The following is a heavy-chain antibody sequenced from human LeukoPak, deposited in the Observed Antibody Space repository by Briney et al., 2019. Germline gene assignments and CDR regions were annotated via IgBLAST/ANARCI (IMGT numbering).Heavy chain of an antibody. Sequence: GASVKVSCKASGYTFTGYYMHWVRQAPGQGLEWMGWINPNSGGTNYAQKFQGRVTMTRDTSISTAYMELSKLRSDDTAVYYCARQIPYGSGSYYRGKWFDPWGQGTLVTVSS. J-gene: IGHJ5*02. CDR1: GYTFTGYY. CDR3: ARQIPYGSGSYYRGKWFDP. D-gene: IGHD3-10*01. V-gene: IGHV1-2*02. CDR2: INPNSGGT.